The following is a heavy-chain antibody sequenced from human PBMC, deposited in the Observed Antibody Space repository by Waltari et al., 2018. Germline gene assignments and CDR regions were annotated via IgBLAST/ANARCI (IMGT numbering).Heavy chain of an antibody. J-gene: IGHJ4*02. D-gene: IGHD4-17*01. V-gene: IGHV2-5*02. CDR2: IYWDNNK. Sequence: QITLKESGPTLVKPTQTLTLTCTFSGFSLTTGGVGVGWIRQPPGKALEWLALIYWDNNKLYSPSLKGRLTSTKDTAKNQVVLTMTNMDPADTATYYCAHRRREATVTTGFDFWGQGILVTVSS. CDR3: AHRRREATVTTGFDF. CDR1: GFSLTTGGVG.